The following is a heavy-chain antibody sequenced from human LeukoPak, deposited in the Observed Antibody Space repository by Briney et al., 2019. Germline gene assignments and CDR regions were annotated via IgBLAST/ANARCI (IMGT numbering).Heavy chain of an antibody. CDR1: GGSFSGYY. D-gene: IGHD3-10*01. Sequence: SETLSLTCAVYGGSFSGYYWSWIRQPPGKGLEWIGEINHSGSTNDNPSLKSRVTISVDTSQNQFSLKLSSVTAADTAVYYCARGGHYSDAFDIWGQGTMVTVSS. CDR3: ARGGHYSDAFDI. V-gene: IGHV4-34*01. CDR2: INHSGST. J-gene: IGHJ3*02.